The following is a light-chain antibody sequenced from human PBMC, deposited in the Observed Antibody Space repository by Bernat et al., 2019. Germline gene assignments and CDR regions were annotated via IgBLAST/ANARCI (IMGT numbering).Light chain of an antibody. V-gene: IGKV1-16*01. CDR2: GAS. CDR3: QQYDRYPRA. J-gene: IGKJ4*01. CDR1: QDISKY. Sequence: DIQMTQSPSSLSASVGDSVTITCRATQDISKYLTWYQHRPGQAPKSLIYGASTLYSGVPSRFSGSGSGTGFTLTISSLQPGDLATCYCQQYDRYPRAFGGGAKV.